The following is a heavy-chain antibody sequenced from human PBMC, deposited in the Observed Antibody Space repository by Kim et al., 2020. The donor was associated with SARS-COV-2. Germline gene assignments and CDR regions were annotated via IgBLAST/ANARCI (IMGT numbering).Heavy chain of an antibody. D-gene: IGHD3-10*01. CDR2: IYYSGST. CDR3: ARVGPSGTGNYYYYYGMDV. Sequence: SETLSLTCTVSGGSISSYYWSWIRQPPGKGLEWIGYIYYSGSTNYNPSLKSRVTISVDTSKNKFSLKLSSVTAADTAVYYCARVGPSGTGNYYYYYGMDVWGQGTTVTVSS. CDR1: GGSISSYY. J-gene: IGHJ6*02. V-gene: IGHV4-59*01.